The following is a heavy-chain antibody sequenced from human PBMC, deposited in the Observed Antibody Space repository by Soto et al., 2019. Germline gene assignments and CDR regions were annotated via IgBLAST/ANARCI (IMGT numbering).Heavy chain of an antibody. V-gene: IGHV3-33*01. D-gene: IGHD3-3*01. J-gene: IGHJ6*02. CDR2: IWYDGSNK. CDR3: ARDNRWSGYGMDV. Sequence: GGSLRLSCAASGFTFSSYGMHWVRQAPGKGLEWVAVIWYDGSNKYYADPVKGRFTISRDNSKNTLYLQMNSLRAEDTAVYYCARDNRWSGYGMDVWGQGTTVTVSS. CDR1: GFTFSSYG.